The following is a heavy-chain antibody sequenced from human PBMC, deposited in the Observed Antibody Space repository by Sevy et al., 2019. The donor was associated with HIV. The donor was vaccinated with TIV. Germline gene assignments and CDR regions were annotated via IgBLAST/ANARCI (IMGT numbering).Heavy chain of an antibody. V-gene: IGHV3-30*18. CDR1: GFTFSSYG. CDR3: AKDAIAVAGIKYYFDY. D-gene: IGHD6-19*01. Sequence: GGSLRLSCAASGFTFSSYGMHWVRQAPGKGLEWVAVISYDGSNKYYADSVKGRFTISRDNSKNTLYLQMNSLRAEETAVYYCAKDAIAVAGIKYYFDYWGQGTLVTVSS. J-gene: IGHJ4*02. CDR2: ISYDGSNK.